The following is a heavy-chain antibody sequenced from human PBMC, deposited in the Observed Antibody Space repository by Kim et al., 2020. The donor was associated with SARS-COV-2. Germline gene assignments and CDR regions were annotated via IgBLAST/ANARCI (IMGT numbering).Heavy chain of an antibody. CDR3: ARESDIVVVTANGAFDI. CDR1: GFTFSSYW. J-gene: IGHJ3*02. V-gene: IGHV3-7*03. D-gene: IGHD2-21*02. CDR2: IKQDGSEK. Sequence: GGSLRLSCAASGFTFSSYWMSWVRQAPGKGLEWVANIKQDGSEKYYVDSVKGRFTISRDNAKNSLYLQMNSLRAEDTAVYYCARESDIVVVTANGAFDIWGQGTMVTVSS.